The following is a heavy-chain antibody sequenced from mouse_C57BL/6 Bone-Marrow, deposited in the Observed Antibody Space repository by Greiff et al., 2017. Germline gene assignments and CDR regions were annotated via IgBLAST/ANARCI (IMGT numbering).Heavy chain of an antibody. J-gene: IGHJ4*01. CDR1: GFTFSSYG. CDR3: AIRSYAMDY. CDR2: ISSGGSYT. V-gene: IGHV5-6*02. Sequence: EVKLVESGGDLVKPGGSLKLSCAASGFTFSSYGMSWVRQTPDKRLEWVATISSGGSYTYYPDSVKGRFTISRDNAKNTLYLQMSSLKSEDTAMYYCAIRSYAMDYWGQGTSVTVSS.